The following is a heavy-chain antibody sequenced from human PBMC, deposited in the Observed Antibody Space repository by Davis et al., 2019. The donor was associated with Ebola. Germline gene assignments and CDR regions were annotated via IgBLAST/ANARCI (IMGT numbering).Heavy chain of an antibody. CDR3: AKAYSSGYYKSYFDY. CDR2: IKQDGSEK. V-gene: IGHV3-7*03. CDR1: GFTFSSYD. D-gene: IGHD3-22*01. J-gene: IGHJ4*02. Sequence: GESLKISCAASGFTFSSYDMHWVRQAPGKGLEWVANIKQDGSEKYYVDSVKGRFTISRDNAKNSLYLQMNSLRAEDTAVYYCAKAYSSGYYKSYFDYWGQGTLVTVSS.